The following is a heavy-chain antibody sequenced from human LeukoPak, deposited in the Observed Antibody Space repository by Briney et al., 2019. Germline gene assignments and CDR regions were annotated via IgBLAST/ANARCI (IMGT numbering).Heavy chain of an antibody. CDR1: GGSFSGYY. J-gene: IGHJ5*02. V-gene: IGHV4-34*01. CDR3: ARGFIVATIGGWFDP. D-gene: IGHD5-12*01. Sequence: PSETLSLTCAVYGGSFSGYYWSWIRQPPGKGLEWIGEINHSGSTNYNPSLKSRVTISVDTPKNQFSLKLSSVTAADTAVYYCARGFIVATIGGWFDPWGQGTLVTVSS. CDR2: INHSGST.